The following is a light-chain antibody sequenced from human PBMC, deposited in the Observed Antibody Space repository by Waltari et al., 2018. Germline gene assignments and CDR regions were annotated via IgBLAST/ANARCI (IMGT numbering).Light chain of an antibody. V-gene: IGKV2D-29*02. Sequence: LLTQTPPSLSVTPGQQASISCKSGASLLHTNGNTYLYWYLQKSGQSPQLLIYEVSSRFSGVPDRISGSGSGTDFTLKISRVEAEDVGVYYCMQSIELPTFGQGTRLEIK. CDR1: ASLLHTNGNTY. J-gene: IGKJ5*01. CDR2: EVS. CDR3: MQSIELPT.